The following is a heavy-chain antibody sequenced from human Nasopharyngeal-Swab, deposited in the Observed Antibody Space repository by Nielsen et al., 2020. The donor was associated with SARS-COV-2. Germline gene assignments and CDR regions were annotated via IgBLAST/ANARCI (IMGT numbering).Heavy chain of an antibody. Sequence: GESLKISCAASGFAFTDYSMDWVRQAPGKGLEWVSYITSSSSTRYYADSVKGRFTISRDNSKNTLYLQMNSLRAEDTAVYYCAREAQTGYSSGWTYYYYGMDVWGQGTTVTVSS. V-gene: IGHV3-48*01. CDR1: GFAFTDYS. D-gene: IGHD6-19*01. CDR3: AREAQTGYSSGWTYYYYGMDV. J-gene: IGHJ6*02. CDR2: ITSSSSTR.